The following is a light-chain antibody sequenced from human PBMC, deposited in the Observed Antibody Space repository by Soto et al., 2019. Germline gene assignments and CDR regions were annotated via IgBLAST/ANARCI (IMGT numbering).Light chain of an antibody. V-gene: IGKV1-39*01. CDR1: QRIDNF. CDR3: QQRYKTSLSS. Sequence: DIHMTQSPAFLCASVGDRITITCRASQRIDNFLNWYQQKPGKAPKLLIYGASSLQSGVPSRFSGSGSGTDFTLTITSLQPEDSATYHCQQRYKTSLSSFGQGT. CDR2: GAS. J-gene: IGKJ2*01.